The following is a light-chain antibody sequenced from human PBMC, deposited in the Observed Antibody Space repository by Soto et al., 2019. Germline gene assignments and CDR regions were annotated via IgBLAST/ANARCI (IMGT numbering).Light chain of an antibody. CDR1: QRISYW. Sequence: DIQMTQSPSTLSASVGDRVTITCRASQRISYWLAWYQQKPGKAPKFLIYDVSTLESGVPSRFSGSGSGTEFTLTISSLQPDDFATYYCQHYNSYSEAFGQGTKVDIK. CDR2: DVS. J-gene: IGKJ1*01. CDR3: QHYNSYSEA. V-gene: IGKV1-5*01.